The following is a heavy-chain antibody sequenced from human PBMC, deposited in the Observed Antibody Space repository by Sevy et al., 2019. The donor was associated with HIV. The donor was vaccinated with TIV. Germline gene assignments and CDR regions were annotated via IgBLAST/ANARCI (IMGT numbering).Heavy chain of an antibody. CDR1: GFSFIDYA. V-gene: IGHV3-30*04. J-gene: IGHJ4*02. CDR3: ARGRVTSHYFDY. Sequence: GGSLRLSCADSGFSFIDYAMHWVRQAPGKGLEWVAVISHDGSKTYYADSVNGRFTISRDNSKNTLYLQMNSLRADDTAVYYCARGRVTSHYFDYWGQGTLVTVSS. D-gene: IGHD2-21*02. CDR2: ISHDGSKT.